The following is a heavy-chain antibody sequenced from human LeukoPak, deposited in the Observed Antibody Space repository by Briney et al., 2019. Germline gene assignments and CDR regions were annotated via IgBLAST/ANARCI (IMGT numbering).Heavy chain of an antibody. CDR1: GGSISSSSYY. Sequence: SETLSLTCTVSGGSISSSSYYWGWIRQPPGKGLEWIGSIYYSGSTYYNPSLRSRVTISVDTSKNQFSLKLSSVTAADTAVYYCARHHNSYDLWSGLDYWGQGTLVTVSS. CDR3: ARHHNSYDLWSGLDY. V-gene: IGHV4-39*01. CDR2: IYYSGST. D-gene: IGHD3-3*01. J-gene: IGHJ4*02.